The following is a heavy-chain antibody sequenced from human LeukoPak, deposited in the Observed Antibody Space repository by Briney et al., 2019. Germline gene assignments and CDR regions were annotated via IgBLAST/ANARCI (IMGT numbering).Heavy chain of an antibody. D-gene: IGHD6-13*01. CDR3: ARARSLRSSSWYFFSGPFDP. J-gene: IGHJ5*02. CDR1: GGSFSGYY. CDR2: INHSGST. Sequence: PSETLSLTCAVYGGSFSGYYWSWIRQPPGKGLEWIGEINHSGSTNYNPSLKSRVTISVDTSKNQFSLKLSSVTAADTAVYCCARARSLRSSSWYFFSGPFDPWGQGTLVTVSS. V-gene: IGHV4-34*01.